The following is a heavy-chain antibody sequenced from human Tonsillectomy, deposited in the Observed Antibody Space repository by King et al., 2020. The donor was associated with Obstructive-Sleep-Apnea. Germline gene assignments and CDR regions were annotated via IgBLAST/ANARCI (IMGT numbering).Heavy chain of an antibody. J-gene: IGHJ4*02. V-gene: IGHV3-23*04. D-gene: IGHD3-9*01. CDR3: AKDIINYDSLTGPVDY. Sequence: DVQLVESGGGLVQPGGSLRLSCAGSGFTFRSYAMSWVRQAPGKGLEWVSGISGSGGGTYYADSVKGRFTISRDNSKNKLYLQMNSLRAEDTAVYYCAKDIINYDSLTGPVDYWGQGTLVTVSS. CDR1: GFTFRSYA. CDR2: ISGSGGGT.